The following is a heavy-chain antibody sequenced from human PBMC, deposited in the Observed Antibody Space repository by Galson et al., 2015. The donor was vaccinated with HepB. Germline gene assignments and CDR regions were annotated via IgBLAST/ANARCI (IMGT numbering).Heavy chain of an antibody. CDR3: ARGDYDGGWDTDADAFDI. D-gene: IGHD6-19*01. J-gene: IGHJ3*02. CDR1: GYTFTSYG. Sequence: SVKVSCKASGYTFTSYGISWVRQVPGQGLEWMGWISAYNGNTNYAQKLQGRVTITADESTSTAYMELSSLRSEDTAVYYCARGDYDGGWDTDADAFDIWGQGTMVTVSS. CDR2: ISAYNGNT. V-gene: IGHV1-18*01.